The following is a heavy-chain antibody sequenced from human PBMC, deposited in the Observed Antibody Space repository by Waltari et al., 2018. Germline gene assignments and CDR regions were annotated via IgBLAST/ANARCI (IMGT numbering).Heavy chain of an antibody. CDR2: ISDSGGST. Sequence: EVQLVESGGGLAQPGGSLRLSCAASGFTFSTYAMSWVRQAPGRGLEWVSIISDSGGSTYYADSVKGRFTISRDNSKNTLDLQMNSLRVEDTAVYYCMTSYDTTGYRNWFDSWGQGTLVTVSP. D-gene: IGHD3-22*01. J-gene: IGHJ5*01. V-gene: IGHV3-23*04. CDR1: GFTFSTYA. CDR3: MTSYDTTGYRNWFDS.